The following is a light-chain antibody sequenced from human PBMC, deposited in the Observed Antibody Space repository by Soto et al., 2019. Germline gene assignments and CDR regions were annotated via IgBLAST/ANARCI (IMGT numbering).Light chain of an antibody. CDR3: QQTYTAVS. V-gene: IGKV1-39*01. CDR1: QFISKY. CDR2: GAF. Sequence: DIQMNQSPSSLSASVGDRVTITCRAGQFISKYLNWYQQKPGKAPKLLIFGAFNLEGGVPSRFSGSGSGTEFTLTISGLLPDDFATYICQQTYTAVSCGPGTTVEI. J-gene: IGKJ3*01.